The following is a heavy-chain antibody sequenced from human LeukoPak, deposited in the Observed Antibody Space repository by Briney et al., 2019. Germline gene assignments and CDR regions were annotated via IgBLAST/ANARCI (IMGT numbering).Heavy chain of an antibody. Sequence: SVKVSCTASGGTFSSYAISWVRQAPGQGLEWMGGIIPIFGTANYAQKFQGRVTITADESTSTAYMELSSLRSEDTAVYYCASRNEYSSSSTDYFDYWGQGTLVTVSS. D-gene: IGHD6-6*01. CDR2: IIPIFGTA. V-gene: IGHV1-69*01. CDR3: ASRNEYSSSSTDYFDY. CDR1: GGTFSSYA. J-gene: IGHJ4*02.